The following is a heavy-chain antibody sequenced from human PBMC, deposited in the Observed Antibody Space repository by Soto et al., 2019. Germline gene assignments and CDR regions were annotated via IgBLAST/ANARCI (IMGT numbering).Heavy chain of an antibody. CDR1: GYTFTSYG. CDR2: ISAYNGNT. D-gene: IGHD3-10*01. V-gene: IGHV1-18*01. J-gene: IGHJ4*02. Sequence: QVQLVQSGAEVKKPGASVKVSCKASGYTFTSYGISWVRQAPGQGLEWMGWISAYNGNTNYAQKLQGRVTMTTDTPTCTASTEVRSLRSDDTAVYYCARDSYYGSWGYFDYWGQGTLVTVSS. CDR3: ARDSYYGSWGYFDY.